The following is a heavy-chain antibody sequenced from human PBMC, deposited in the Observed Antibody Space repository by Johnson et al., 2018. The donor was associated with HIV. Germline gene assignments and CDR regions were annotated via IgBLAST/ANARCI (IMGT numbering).Heavy chain of an antibody. Sequence: QLVESGGGLVQPGRSLRLSCAASGFTFDDYAMHWVRQAPGKGLEWVSGISWNSGSIGYADSVKGRFTISRDNFKNTLYLQMNSLRAEDTAVYYCARDREASASGDAFDIWGQGTMVTVSS. CDR3: ARDREASASGDAFDI. CDR2: ISWNSGSI. D-gene: IGHD1-26*01. J-gene: IGHJ3*02. V-gene: IGHV3-9*01. CDR1: GFTFDDYA.